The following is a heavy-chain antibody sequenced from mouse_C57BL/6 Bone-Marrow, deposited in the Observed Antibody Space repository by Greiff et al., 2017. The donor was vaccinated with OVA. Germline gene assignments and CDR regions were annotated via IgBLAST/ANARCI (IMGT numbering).Heavy chain of an antibody. D-gene: IGHD1-1*01. J-gene: IGHJ4*01. Sequence: EVKVVESEGGLVQPGSSMKLSCTASGFTFSDYYMAWVRQVPEKGLEWVANINYDGSSTYYLDSLKSRFIISRDNAKNILYLQMSSLKSEDTATYYCASYYGSSPLYYARDYWGQGTSVTVSS. CDR2: INYDGSST. V-gene: IGHV5-16*01. CDR1: GFTFSDYY. CDR3: ASYYGSSPLYYARDY.